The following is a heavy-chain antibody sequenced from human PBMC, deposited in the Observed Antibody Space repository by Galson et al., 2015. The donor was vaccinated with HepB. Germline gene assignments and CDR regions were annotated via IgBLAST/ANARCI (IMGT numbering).Heavy chain of an antibody. CDR3: TGHTSDQCILAHDYWYFDL. V-gene: IGHV3-73*01. J-gene: IGHJ2*01. CDR2: ISRKVDNYAT. D-gene: IGHD5/OR15-5a*01. CDR1: GFIFSGSN. Sequence: SLRLSCAASGFIFSGSNLHGVRQASGKGLEWVGRISRKVDNYATEYAPSMKGRFSISRDDSKNTAYLQMNSLKTEDTAVYYCTGHTSDQCILAHDYWYFDLWGRGTLVTVSS.